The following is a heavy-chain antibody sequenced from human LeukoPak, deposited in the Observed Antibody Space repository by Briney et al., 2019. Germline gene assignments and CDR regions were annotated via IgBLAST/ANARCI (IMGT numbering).Heavy chain of an antibody. Sequence: PGGSLRLSCAASGFTFSTYWMTWVRQAPGKGLEWVANIKQDGSETYYVDSVKGRFTTSRDNAKNSLYLQMSSLRAEDTAVYYCARGVPTGIDYFDYWGQGTLATVSS. D-gene: IGHD1-1*01. V-gene: IGHV3-7*01. CDR2: IKQDGSET. CDR1: GFTFSTYW. J-gene: IGHJ4*02. CDR3: ARGVPTGIDYFDY.